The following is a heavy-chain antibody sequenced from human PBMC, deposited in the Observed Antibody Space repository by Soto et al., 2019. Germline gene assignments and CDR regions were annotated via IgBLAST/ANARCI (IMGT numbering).Heavy chain of an antibody. CDR2: ISGSGGGT. Sequence: EVQLLESGGGLVQPGGSLRLSCAASGFTFDTYGMSWVRQAPGKGLEWVSGISGSGGGTYYADSVKGRFTVSRDNSKNTKYLQMNSLRAEDTAVYYCAKGARVGATKSYYDGMDVWGQGTTVTVSS. V-gene: IGHV3-23*01. CDR1: GFTFDTYG. J-gene: IGHJ6*02. D-gene: IGHD1-26*01. CDR3: AKGARVGATKSYYDGMDV.